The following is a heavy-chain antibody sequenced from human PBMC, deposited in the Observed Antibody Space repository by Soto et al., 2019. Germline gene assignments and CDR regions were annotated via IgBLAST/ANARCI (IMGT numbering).Heavy chain of an antibody. CDR1: GGSISSGGYS. D-gene: IGHD6-13*01. V-gene: IGHV4-31*03. CDR2: IYYSGST. CDR3: ARSFGVAEAGTFDY. Sequence: QVQLQESGPGLVKPSQTLSLTCTVSGGSISSGGYSWSWIRQHPGTGLEWIGYIYYSGSTYYNPPLKSRVTISLDTSKTPSSLKLSSVTAADRAAYYCARSFGVAEAGTFDYWGQVTLVAVAS. J-gene: IGHJ4*02.